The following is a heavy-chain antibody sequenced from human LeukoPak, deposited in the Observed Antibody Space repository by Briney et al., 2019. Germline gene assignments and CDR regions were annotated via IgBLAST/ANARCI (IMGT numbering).Heavy chain of an antibody. D-gene: IGHD1-1*01. V-gene: IGHV4-39*07. CDR3: ARDELERWPGGWFDP. J-gene: IGHJ5*02. CDR2: IYYSGST. CDR1: GGSISSSSYY. Sequence: PSETLSLTCTVSGGSISSSSYYWGWIRQPPGKGLEWIGSIYYSGSTYYNPSLKSRVTISVDTSKNQFSLKLSSVTAADTAVYYCARDELERWPGGWFDPWGQGTLVTVSS.